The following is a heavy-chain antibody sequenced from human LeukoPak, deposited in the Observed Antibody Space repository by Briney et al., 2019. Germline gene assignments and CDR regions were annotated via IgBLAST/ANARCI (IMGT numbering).Heavy chain of an antibody. Sequence: PSETLSLTCAVYGGSFSGYYWSWIRQPPGKGLEWIGEINHSGSTNYNPSLKSRVTISVDTSKNQFSLKLSSVTAADTAVYYCAREADYDSSGYYLDYFDYWGQGTLVTVSS. CDR3: AREADYDSSGYYLDYFDY. V-gene: IGHV4-34*01. D-gene: IGHD3-22*01. CDR1: GGSFSGYY. CDR2: INHSGST. J-gene: IGHJ4*02.